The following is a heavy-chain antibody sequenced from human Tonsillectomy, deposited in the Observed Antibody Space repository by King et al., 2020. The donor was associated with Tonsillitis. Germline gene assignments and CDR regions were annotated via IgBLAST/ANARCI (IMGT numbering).Heavy chain of an antibody. Sequence: EVQLVESGGGLIQPGGSLRLSCAASGFTVSSNYMSWVRQAPGKRLEWVSVIYSGGSTYYADSVKGRFTISRDNSKNTLYLQMNSLRAEDTAVYYCARDALDPYWARYFDLWGRGTLVTVSS. CDR2: IYSGGST. CDR1: GFTVSSNY. J-gene: IGHJ2*01. CDR3: ARDALDPYWARYFDL. V-gene: IGHV3-53*01. D-gene: IGHD2-8*02.